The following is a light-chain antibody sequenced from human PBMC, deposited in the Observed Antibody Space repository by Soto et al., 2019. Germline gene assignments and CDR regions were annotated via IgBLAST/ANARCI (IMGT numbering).Light chain of an antibody. J-gene: IGLJ1*01. CDR3: CSYAGTSSFYV. CDR1: SSDVGSYNL. Sequence: LTQPASVSGSPGQSITISCTGTSSDVGSYNLVSWYQQHPGKAPKLMIYEGSKRPSGVSNRFSGSKSGSTASLTISGLQAEDEADYYCCSYAGTSSFYVFGTGTKVTVL. CDR2: EGS. V-gene: IGLV2-23*01.